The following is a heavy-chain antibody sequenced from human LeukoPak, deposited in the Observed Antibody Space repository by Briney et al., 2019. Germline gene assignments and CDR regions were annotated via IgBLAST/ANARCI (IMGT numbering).Heavy chain of an antibody. CDR2: IYTSGNT. J-gene: IGHJ4*02. V-gene: IGHV4-4*07. Sequence: SETLSLTCTVSSGSISNYYWTWIRQPAGKGLEWIGRIYTSGNTHYNPSLKTRVTMSVDTSKNQFSLKLSSVTAADTAVYYCARIDSVKYYFDYWGQGTLVTVSS. D-gene: IGHD3-16*02. CDR1: SGSISNYY. CDR3: ARIDSVKYYFDY.